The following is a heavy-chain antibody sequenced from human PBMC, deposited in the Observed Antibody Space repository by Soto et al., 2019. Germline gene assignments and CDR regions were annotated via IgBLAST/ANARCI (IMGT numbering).Heavy chain of an antibody. CDR2: IYRTGST. CDR1: GGSFTSNNW. Sequence: QVQLQESGPGLVKPSGTLSLTCAVSGGSFTSNNWLTWVRQPPGQGLEWIGEIYRTGSTNYNPSLKSRVTISLDTSENQFSLKVTSLPAADTAGYYCASRDPGTSVDYWGQGTLVTVSS. D-gene: IGHD1-7*01. CDR3: ASRDPGTSVDY. V-gene: IGHV4-4*02. J-gene: IGHJ4*02.